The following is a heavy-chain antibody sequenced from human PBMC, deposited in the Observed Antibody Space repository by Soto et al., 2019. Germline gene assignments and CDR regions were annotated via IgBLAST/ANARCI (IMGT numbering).Heavy chain of an antibody. CDR3: GRGVLRLGEVSSDY. CDR1: GGTFSSYA. D-gene: IGHD3-16*02. J-gene: IGHJ4*02. CDR2: IIPIFGTA. Sequence: QVQLVQSGAEVKKPGSSVKVSCKASGGTFSSYAISWVRQAPGQGLEWMGGIIPIFGTANYAQKFQGRVTITADESTSTAYMELSSLRSEVTVVYYCGRGVLRLGEVSSDYWGQGTVVTVSS. V-gene: IGHV1-69*01.